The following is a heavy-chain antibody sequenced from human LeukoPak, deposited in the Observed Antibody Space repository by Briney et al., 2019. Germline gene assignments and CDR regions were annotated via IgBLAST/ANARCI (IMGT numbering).Heavy chain of an antibody. CDR3: ARDFFHGHCSGLTCFLLDY. Sequence: GASVKVSCKASGYTFTSYGITWVRQAPGQGLEWMGWISAHNGNTNYAQKFQGRLTMTTDTSTNTAYMELRSLRPDDTAVYYCARDFFHGHCSGLTCFLLDYWGQGSLVPSPQ. CDR1: GYTFTSYG. J-gene: IGHJ4*02. D-gene: IGHD2-15*01. V-gene: IGHV1-18*01. CDR2: ISAHNGNT.